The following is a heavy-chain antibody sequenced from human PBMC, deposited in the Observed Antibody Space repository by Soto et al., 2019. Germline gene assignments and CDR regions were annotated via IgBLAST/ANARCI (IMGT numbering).Heavy chain of an antibody. J-gene: IGHJ6*02. V-gene: IGHV4-34*01. CDR1: GGSFSGYY. CDR3: ARPRGYYYYYGMDV. Sequence: QVQLQQWGAGLLKPSETLSLTCAVYGGSFSGYYWSWIRQPPGKGLEWIGEINHSGSTNYNPSLKRRVTISVDTSKNQFSLKLSSVTAADTAVYYCARPRGYYYYYGMDVWGQGTTVTVSS. D-gene: IGHD1-26*01. CDR2: INHSGST.